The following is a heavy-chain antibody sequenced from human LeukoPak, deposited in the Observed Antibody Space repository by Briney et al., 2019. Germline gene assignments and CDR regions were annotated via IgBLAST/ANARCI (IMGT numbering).Heavy chain of an antibody. CDR3: ARDYVVAGIGY. Sequence: GGSLRLSCAASGFTFSSYAMHWVRQAPGKGLEWVAVISYDGSNKYYADSVKGRFTISRDNSKNTLYLQMNSLRAEDTAVYYCARDYVVAGIGYWGQGTLVTVSS. J-gene: IGHJ4*02. D-gene: IGHD6-19*01. V-gene: IGHV3-30-3*01. CDR2: ISYDGSNK. CDR1: GFTFSSYA.